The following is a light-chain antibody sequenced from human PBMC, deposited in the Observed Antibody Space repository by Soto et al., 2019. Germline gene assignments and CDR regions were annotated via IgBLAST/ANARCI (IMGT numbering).Light chain of an antibody. Sequence: EIVMTQSPAILSVSPGERATLSCRASQSVSSKFAWYQQKPGQAPRLLIYDASTGATGIPARFSGSGSGTEFTLTISSLESEDFAVYYCQQYSKWPFTCGGGTTVEIK. CDR2: DAS. J-gene: IGKJ4*01. CDR3: QQYSKWPFT. V-gene: IGKV3D-15*01. CDR1: QSVSSK.